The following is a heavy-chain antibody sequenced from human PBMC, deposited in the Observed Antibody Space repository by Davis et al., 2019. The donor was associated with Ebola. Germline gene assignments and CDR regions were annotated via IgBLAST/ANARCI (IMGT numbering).Heavy chain of an antibody. CDR1: GYTFIGNY. V-gene: IGHV1-69*13. CDR3: ALRVAGDY. Sequence: SVKVSCKASGYTFIGNYIHWVRQAPGQGLEWMGGVIPLFGTTTYAQKFQGRLTITADESTTTTYMELSSLKSDDTAVYYCALRVAGDYWGRGTPVTVSS. CDR2: VIPLFGTT. J-gene: IGHJ4*02. D-gene: IGHD6-19*01.